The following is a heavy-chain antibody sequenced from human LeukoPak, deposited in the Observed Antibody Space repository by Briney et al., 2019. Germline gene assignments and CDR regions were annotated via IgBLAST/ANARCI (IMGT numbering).Heavy chain of an antibody. J-gene: IGHJ4*02. Sequence: SQTLSLTCAISGDSVSSNSVTWNWIRQSPSRGLEWLGRTYYRSTWYNDYAVSVRGRITVNPDTSKNQFSLQLNSVTPEDTAVYYCARDYYDSSGYYYFDYWGQGTLVTVSS. CDR2: TYYRSTWYN. V-gene: IGHV6-1*01. CDR3: ARDYYDSSGYYYFDY. D-gene: IGHD3-22*01. CDR1: GDSVSSNSVT.